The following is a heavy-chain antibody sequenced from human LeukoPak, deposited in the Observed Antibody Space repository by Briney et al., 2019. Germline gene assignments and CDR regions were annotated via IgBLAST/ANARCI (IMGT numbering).Heavy chain of an antibody. CDR1: GGSISSSSYY. CDR2: IYYSGST. Sequence: SETLSLTCTVSGGSISSSSYYWGWIRQPPGKGLEWIGRIYYSGSTYYNPSLKSRVTISVDTSKNQFSLKLSSVTAADTAVYYCARGGERYSYVRDAIDYWGQGTLVTVSS. J-gene: IGHJ4*02. D-gene: IGHD5-18*01. V-gene: IGHV4-39*01. CDR3: ARGGERYSYVRDAIDY.